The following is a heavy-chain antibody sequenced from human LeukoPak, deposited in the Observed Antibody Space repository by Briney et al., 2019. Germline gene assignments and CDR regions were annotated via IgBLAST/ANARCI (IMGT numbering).Heavy chain of an antibody. CDR1: GGSFSGYY. CDR3: ARVPTSDDSSGYYWNYYYYMDV. D-gene: IGHD3-22*01. Sequence: SETLSLTCAVYGGSFSGYYWSWIRQPPGKGLEWIGEINHSGSTNYNPSLKSRVTISVDTSKNQFSLKLSSVTAADTAVYYCARVPTSDDSSGYYWNYYYYMDVWGKGTTVTVSS. J-gene: IGHJ6*03. V-gene: IGHV4-34*01. CDR2: INHSGST.